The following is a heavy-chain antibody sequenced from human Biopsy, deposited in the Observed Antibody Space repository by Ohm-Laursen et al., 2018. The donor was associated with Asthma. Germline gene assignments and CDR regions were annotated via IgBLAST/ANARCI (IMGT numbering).Heavy chain of an antibody. CDR1: GGTFNTYV. V-gene: IGHV1-69*13. D-gene: IGHD2-2*01. J-gene: IGHJ4*02. Sequence: SVKVSCKSLGGTFNTYVIGWVRQAPGQGLEWMGGINSVFGTTTYPQKFRDRVTITADDSTSTVYMGLSSLRSEDTAVYYCARKAGSCISRTCYSLDFWGQGTLVTVSS. CDR2: INSVFGTT. CDR3: ARKAGSCISRTCYSLDF.